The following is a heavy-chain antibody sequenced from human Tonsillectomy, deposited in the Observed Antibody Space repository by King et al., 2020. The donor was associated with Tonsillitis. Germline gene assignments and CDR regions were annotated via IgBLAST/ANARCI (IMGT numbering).Heavy chain of an antibody. D-gene: IGHD5-24*01. CDR3: ARDRDGYNLEMFAY. CDR2: IYSGGST. V-gene: IGHV3-53*01. Sequence: MSWVRQAPGKGLEWVSVIYSGGSTYYADSVQGRFTISRDNSKNTLYLQKNSLRAEDTAVYYCARDRDGYNLEMFAYLVQGPLVTVSS. J-gene: IGHJ4*02.